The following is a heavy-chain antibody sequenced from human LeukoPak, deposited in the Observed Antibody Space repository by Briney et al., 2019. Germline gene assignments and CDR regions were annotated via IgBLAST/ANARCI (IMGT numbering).Heavy chain of an antibody. D-gene: IGHD5-18*01. J-gene: IGHJ6*02. CDR1: GYTFTSYG. Sequence: GASVKVSCKASGYTFTSYGISWVRQAPGQGLEWMGWISAYNGNTNYAQKLQGRVTMTTDTSTSTAYMELRSLRSDDTAVYYCAREGDTAMVPGYYYYYGMDVWGQGTTVTVSS. CDR3: AREGDTAMVPGYYYYYGMDV. CDR2: ISAYNGNT. V-gene: IGHV1-18*01.